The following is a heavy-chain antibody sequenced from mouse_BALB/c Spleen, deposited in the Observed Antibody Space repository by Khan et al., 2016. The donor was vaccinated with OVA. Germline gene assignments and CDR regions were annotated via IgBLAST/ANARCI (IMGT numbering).Heavy chain of an antibody. CDR1: GFSITSDYA. Sequence: EVELVESGPGLVKPSQSLSLTRTVTGFSITSDYAWNWIRQFPGNRLEWMGFVSYSGNTNYNPSLRSRFPITLDTSKNQLFLQLSSVTSEDTATYYCARNYGGDFDYWGQGTTLTVSS. D-gene: IGHD1-1*02. V-gene: IGHV3-2*02. J-gene: IGHJ2*01. CDR3: ARNYGGDFDY. CDR2: VSYSGNT.